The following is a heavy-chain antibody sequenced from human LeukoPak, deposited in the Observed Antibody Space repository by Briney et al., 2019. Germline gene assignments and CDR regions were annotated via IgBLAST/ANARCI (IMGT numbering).Heavy chain of an antibody. J-gene: IGHJ4*02. CDR3: TKDMGWELSYFDY. D-gene: IGHD1-26*01. CDR2: IRYDGSNK. V-gene: IGHV3-30*02. Sequence: GGSLRLSCAASGFTFSSYGMHWVRQAPGKGLEWVAFIRYDGSNKYYADPVKGRFTISRDNSKNTLYLQMNSLRAEDTAVYYCTKDMGWELSYFDYWGQGTLVTVSS. CDR1: GFTFSSYG.